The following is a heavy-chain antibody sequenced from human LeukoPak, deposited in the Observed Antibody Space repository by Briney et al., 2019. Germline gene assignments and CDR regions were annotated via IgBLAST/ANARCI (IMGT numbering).Heavy chain of an antibody. CDR2: IIPIFGTA. CDR3: ARSNNASSGYYF. D-gene: IGHD3-22*01. V-gene: IGHV1-69*05. Sequence: GSSVKVSRKPSGGTFSSYAISWVRQAPGQGLEWMGGIIPIFGTANYAQKYQGRVTMTTDESTSTAYMELSSLRSEDTAVYYCARSNNASSGYYFWGQGTLVTVSS. J-gene: IGHJ4*02. CDR1: GGTFSSYA.